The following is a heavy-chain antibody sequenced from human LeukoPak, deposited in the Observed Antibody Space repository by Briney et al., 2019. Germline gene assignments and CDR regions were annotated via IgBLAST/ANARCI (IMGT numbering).Heavy chain of an antibody. V-gene: IGHV1-69*01. CDR3: ARDSGSGYAYDY. CDR2: IIPIFGTA. CDR1: GGTFSSYA. D-gene: IGHD3-22*01. J-gene: IGHJ4*02. Sequence: SVKVSCKASGGTFSSYAINWVRQAPGQGLEWMGGIIPIFGTANYAQKFQGRVTITADESTSTAYMELSSLRSEDTAVYYCARDSGSGYAYDYWGQGTLVTVSS.